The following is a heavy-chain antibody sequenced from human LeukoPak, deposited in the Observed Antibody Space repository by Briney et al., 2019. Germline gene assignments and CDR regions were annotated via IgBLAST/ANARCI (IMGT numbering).Heavy chain of an antibody. CDR2: IYYSGST. D-gene: IGHD3-22*01. CDR1: GGSISSGGYY. V-gene: IGHV4-39*01. CDR3: ATPYYYDSSGYYGFDY. Sequence: PSETLSLTCTVSGGSISSGGYYWSWIRQHPRKGLEWIGYIYYSGSTYYNPSLKSRVTISVDTSKNQFSLKLSSVTAADTAVYYCATPYYYDSSGYYGFDYWGQGTLVIVSS. J-gene: IGHJ4*02.